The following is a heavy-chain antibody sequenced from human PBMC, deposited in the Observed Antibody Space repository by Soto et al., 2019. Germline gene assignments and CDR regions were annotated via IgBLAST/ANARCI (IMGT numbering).Heavy chain of an antibody. V-gene: IGHV1-69*01. Sequence: QVQLMQSGAELKKPGSSVKVSCKASGGTFSSFGISWVRQAPGQGLEWMGGIIPVFGRPNYAQRFRGRLTITADESTSTSYMELIDLGSEDTAVYYCAREGSGYNFWGQGTQVTVSS. J-gene: IGHJ1*01. CDR2: IIPVFGRP. D-gene: IGHD5-12*01. CDR1: GGTFSSFG. CDR3: AREGSGYNF.